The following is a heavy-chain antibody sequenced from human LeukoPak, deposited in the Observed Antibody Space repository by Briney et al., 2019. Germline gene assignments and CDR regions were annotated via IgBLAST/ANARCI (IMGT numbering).Heavy chain of an antibody. J-gene: IGHJ4*02. Sequence: GGSLRLSCAASGFTFSSYGMHWVRQAPGKGLEWVAVIWYDGSNKYYADSVKGRFTISRDNSKNTLYLQMNSLRAEDTAVYYCARGTGPRKCGNCYFDYWGQGTLVTVSS. CDR3: ARGTGPRKCGNCYFDY. V-gene: IGHV3-33*01. CDR2: IWYDGSNK. D-gene: IGHD2-21*01. CDR1: GFTFSSYG.